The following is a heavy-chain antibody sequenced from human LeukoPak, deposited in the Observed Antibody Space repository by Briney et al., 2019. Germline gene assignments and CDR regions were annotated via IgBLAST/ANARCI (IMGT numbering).Heavy chain of an antibody. CDR1: GFTFSSYG. CDR3: AGGVRGVIREDY. CDR2: IRYDGSNK. D-gene: IGHD3-10*01. J-gene: IGHJ4*02. Sequence: TGGSLRLSCAASGFTFSSYGMHWVRQAPGKGLEWVAFIRYDGSNKYYADSVKGRFTISRDNSKNTLYLQMNSLRAEDTAVYYCAGGVRGVIREDYWGQGTLVTVSS. V-gene: IGHV3-30*02.